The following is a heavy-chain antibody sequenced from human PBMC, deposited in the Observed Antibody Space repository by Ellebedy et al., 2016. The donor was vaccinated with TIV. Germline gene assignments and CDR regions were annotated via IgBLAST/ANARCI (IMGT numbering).Heavy chain of an antibody. J-gene: IGHJ4*02. Sequence: AASVKVSCKASGYTFTSYDINWVRQATGQGLEWMGWMNPNSGNTGYAQKFQGRVTMTRNTSISTAYMELSRLRSEDTAVYYCARGRYYDFWSGYHTPDYWGQGTLVTVSS. CDR3: ARGRYYDFWSGYHTPDY. V-gene: IGHV1-8*01. CDR2: MNPNSGNT. CDR1: GYTFTSYD. D-gene: IGHD3-3*01.